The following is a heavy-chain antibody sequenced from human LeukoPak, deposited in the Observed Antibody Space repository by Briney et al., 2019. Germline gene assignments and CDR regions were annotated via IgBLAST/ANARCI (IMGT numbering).Heavy chain of an antibody. V-gene: IGHV5-51*01. CDR1: GYSFTSYW. Sequence: NRGESLKISCKGSGYSFTSYWIGWVRQMPGKGLEWMGIIYPGDSDTRYSPSFQGQVTISAEKSISTAYLQWSSLKASDTAMYYCARPGSSVRPYYFDYWGQGTLVTVSS. CDR3: ARPGSSVRPYYFDY. CDR2: IYPGDSDT. J-gene: IGHJ4*02. D-gene: IGHD3-10*01.